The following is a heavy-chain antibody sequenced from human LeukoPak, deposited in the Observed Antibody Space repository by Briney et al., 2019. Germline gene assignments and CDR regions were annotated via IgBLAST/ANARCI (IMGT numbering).Heavy chain of an antibody. CDR1: GFTFSSYA. D-gene: IGHD6-13*01. CDR3: AKDKFSSSWYFDY. J-gene: IGHJ4*02. CDR2: ISGSGGST. V-gene: IGHV3-23*01. Sequence: RPGGSLRLSCAASGFTFSSYAMSWVRQAPGKGLEWVSAISGSGGSTYYADSVKGRFTISRDNSKDTLYLQMNSLRAEDTGVYYCAKDKFSSSWYFDYWGQGTLVTVSS.